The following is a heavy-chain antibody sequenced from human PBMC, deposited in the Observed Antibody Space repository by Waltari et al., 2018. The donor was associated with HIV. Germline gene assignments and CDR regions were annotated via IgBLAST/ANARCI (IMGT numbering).Heavy chain of an antibody. CDR3: ARLARSIAAAAPLIDY. Sequence: QVQLVQSGAEVKKPGASVKVPCQASGYSFTGYYIPWVRPAPGQRLECMGRINPNSGGTNYAQKFQGRVTMTRDTSISTAYMELSRLRSDDTAVYYCARLARSIAAAAPLIDYWGQGTLVTVSS. CDR1: GYSFTGYY. D-gene: IGHD6-13*01. J-gene: IGHJ4*02. V-gene: IGHV1-2*06. CDR2: INPNSGGT.